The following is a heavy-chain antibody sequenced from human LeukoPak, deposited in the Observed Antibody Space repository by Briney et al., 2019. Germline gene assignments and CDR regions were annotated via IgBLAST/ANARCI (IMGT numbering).Heavy chain of an antibody. V-gene: IGHV1-46*01. Sequence: ASVKVSCKASGYSFTGYFMHWVRQAPGQGLEWMGIMNPSGGSPTYARKFQGRVTMTRDTSTSTVYMELSSLTAEDSAVYYCARNPAGTYQYDSTGLSFDVWGQGTTIIVSS. CDR3: ARNPAGTYQYDSTGLSFDV. J-gene: IGHJ3*01. CDR2: MNPSGGSP. CDR1: GYSFTGYF. D-gene: IGHD2-8*02.